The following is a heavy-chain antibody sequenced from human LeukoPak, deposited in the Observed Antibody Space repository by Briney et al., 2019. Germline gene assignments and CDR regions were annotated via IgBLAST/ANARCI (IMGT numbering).Heavy chain of an antibody. J-gene: IGHJ6*03. D-gene: IGHD5-18*01. CDR1: GFTFSSYA. CDR3: AKRDTAMVYYYYMDV. Sequence: GGSLRLSCAAPGFTFSSYAMSWVRQAPGKGLEWVSAISGSGGSTYYADSVKGRFTISRDNSKNTLYLQMNSLRAEDTAVYYCAKRDTAMVYYYYMDVWGKGTTVTVSS. V-gene: IGHV3-23*01. CDR2: ISGSGGST.